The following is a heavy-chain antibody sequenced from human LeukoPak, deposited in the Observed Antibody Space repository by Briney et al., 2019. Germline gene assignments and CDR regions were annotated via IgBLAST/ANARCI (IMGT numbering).Heavy chain of an antibody. J-gene: IGHJ6*04. CDR3: AGVEQSTKKYGSGSYYRQPGNYYYYYGMDV. Sequence: SETLSLTCTVSGGSISSGGYYWSWIRQHPGKGLEWIGYIYYSGSTYYNPSLKSRVTISVDTSKNQFSLKLSSVTAADTAVYYCAGVEQSTKKYGSGSYYRQPGNYYYYYGMDVWGKGTTVTVSS. D-gene: IGHD3-10*01. CDR1: GGSISSGGYY. V-gene: IGHV4-31*03. CDR2: IYYSGST.